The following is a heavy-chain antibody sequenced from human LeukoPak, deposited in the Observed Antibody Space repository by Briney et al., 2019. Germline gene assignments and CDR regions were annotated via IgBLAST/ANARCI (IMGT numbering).Heavy chain of an antibody. Sequence: PGGSLRLSCAASGFTFSSYSMNWVRQAPGKGLEWVSYISSSSSTIYYADSVKGRFTISRDNAKNSLYLQMNSLRAEDTAVYYCAILVGTHFDYWGQGTLVTVSS. D-gene: IGHD2-15*01. CDR2: ISSSSSTI. CDR1: GFTFSSYS. J-gene: IGHJ4*02. CDR3: AILVGTHFDY. V-gene: IGHV3-48*01.